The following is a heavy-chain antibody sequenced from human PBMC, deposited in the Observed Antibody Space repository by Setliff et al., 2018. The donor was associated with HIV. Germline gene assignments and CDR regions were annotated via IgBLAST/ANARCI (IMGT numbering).Heavy chain of an antibody. CDR2: INHSGST. J-gene: IGHJ4*02. CDR1: GGSFSGYY. CDR3: ARVEYYYDSSGYYYDY. V-gene: IGHV4-34*01. Sequence: SETLSLTCAVYGGSFSGYYWSWIRQPPGKGLEWIGEINHSGSTNYNPSLKSRVTISVDTSKNQFSLKLSSVTAADTAVYYCARVEYYYDSSGYYYDYWGQGTLVTVSS. D-gene: IGHD3-22*01.